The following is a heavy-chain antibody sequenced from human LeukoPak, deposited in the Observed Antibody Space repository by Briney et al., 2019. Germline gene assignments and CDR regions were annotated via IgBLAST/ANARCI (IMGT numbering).Heavy chain of an antibody. J-gene: IGHJ3*02. CDR3: AKDLEITYYYDSSGYPPAGAFDI. Sequence: GGSLRLSCAASGFTFSSYAMSWVRQAPGKGLEWVSAISGSGGSTYYADSVKGRFTISRDNSKNTLYLQMNSLRAEDTAVYYCAKDLEITYYYDSSGYPPAGAFDIWGQGTMVTVSS. D-gene: IGHD3-22*01. V-gene: IGHV3-23*01. CDR1: GFTFSSYA. CDR2: ISGSGGST.